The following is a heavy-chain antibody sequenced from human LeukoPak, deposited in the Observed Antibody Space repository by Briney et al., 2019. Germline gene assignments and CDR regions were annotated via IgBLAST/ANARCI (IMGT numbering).Heavy chain of an antibody. V-gene: IGHV1-69*13. D-gene: IGHD3-22*01. CDR2: IIPIFGTA. J-gene: IGHJ4*02. CDR3: ARGGRYYYDSSGFAY. CDR1: GGTFSSYA. Sequence: SVKVSCKASGGTFSSYAISWVRQAPGQGLEWMGGIIPIFGTANYAQKFQGRVTITADESTSTAYMELSSLRSDDTAVYYCARGGRYYYDSSGFAYWGQGTLVTVSS.